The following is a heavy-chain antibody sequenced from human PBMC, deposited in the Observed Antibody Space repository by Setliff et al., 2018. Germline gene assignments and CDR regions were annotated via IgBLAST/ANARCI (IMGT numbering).Heavy chain of an antibody. CDR2: IGASGSDK. CDR3: EGRAVADRGLDF. J-gene: IGHJ3*01. CDR1: GFTFSTYE. V-gene: IGHV3-48*03. D-gene: IGHD6-19*01. Sequence: PGGSLRLSCAASGFTFSTYEIHWVRQAPGRGLEWVSSIGASGSDKYYADSVKGRFTISRGNAKNSLSLQMNSLRTDDTAFYDCEGRAVADRGLDFWGQGTMVTVSS.